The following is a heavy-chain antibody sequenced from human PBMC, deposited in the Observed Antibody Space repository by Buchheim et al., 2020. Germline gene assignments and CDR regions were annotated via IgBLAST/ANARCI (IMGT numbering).Heavy chain of an antibody. V-gene: IGHV3-30*18. D-gene: IGHD2-2*01. CDR3: AKDLVPDCSSTSCYVYPYYYYGTDI. J-gene: IGHJ6*02. CDR1: RLTFSSYG. Sequence: QVQLVESGGGVVQPGGSLRLSCAASRLTFSSYGMHWVRQAPGKGLEWVAVISYDGSHKYYGDSVKGRFSISRDNSKNTLYLQMNNLGAEDTAVYYCAKDLVPDCSSTSCYVYPYYYYGTDIWGQGTT. CDR2: ISYDGSHK.